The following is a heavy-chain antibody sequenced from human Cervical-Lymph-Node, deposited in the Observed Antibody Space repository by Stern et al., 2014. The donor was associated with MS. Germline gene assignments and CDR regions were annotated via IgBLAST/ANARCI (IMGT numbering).Heavy chain of an antibody. CDR2: AYHTGST. CDR3: AREYYDILTGYYGFDH. CDR1: GGSITNYY. V-gene: IGHV4-4*08. Sequence: VQLEESGPGLVKPSETLSLTCTVSGGSITNYYWSWIRQPPGKGLEWIGYAYHTGSTTYSPSFESRVTISVDTAQHQFSLKLRSVTAADTAVYYCAREYYDILTGYYGFDHWGQGTVVTVSS. D-gene: IGHD3-9*01. J-gene: IGHJ4*02.